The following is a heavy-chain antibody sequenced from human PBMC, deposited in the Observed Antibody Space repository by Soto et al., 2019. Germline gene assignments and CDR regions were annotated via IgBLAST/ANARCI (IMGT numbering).Heavy chain of an antibody. J-gene: IGHJ4*02. CDR1: GGSISSYY. Sequence: QVQLQESGPGLVKPSKTLSLTCTVSGGSISSYYWSWIRQPPGKGLEWIGYIYHRGTTNYSPSLKSRVTISADMSKNQFSLKLSSVTAADTAVYYCARAIRRGGGFDYWGQGTLVTVSS. D-gene: IGHD3-10*01. CDR3: ARAIRRGGGFDY. V-gene: IGHV4-59*01. CDR2: IYHRGTT.